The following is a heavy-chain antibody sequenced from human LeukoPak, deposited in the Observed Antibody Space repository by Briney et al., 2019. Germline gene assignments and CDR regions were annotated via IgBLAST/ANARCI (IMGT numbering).Heavy chain of an antibody. D-gene: IGHD3-9*01. V-gene: IGHV4-30-4*08. J-gene: IGHJ5*02. Sequence: SETLSLTCTVSGGSISSGDYYWSWIRQPPGKGLEWIGYIYYSGSTYYNPSLKSRVTISVDTSKNQFSLKLSSVTAADTAVYYCASGPAFYRYFDWLFWWFDPWGQGTLVTVSS. CDR1: GGSISSGDYY. CDR2: IYYSGST. CDR3: ASGPAFYRYFDWLFWWFDP.